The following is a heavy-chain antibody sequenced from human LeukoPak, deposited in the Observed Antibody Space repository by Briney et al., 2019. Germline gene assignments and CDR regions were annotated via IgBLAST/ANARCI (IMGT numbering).Heavy chain of an antibody. D-gene: IGHD6-19*01. J-gene: IGHJ4*02. CDR3: ARVDHSSGWINFNY. Sequence: SETLSLTCTVSGGSVSSGSYYWSWIRQPPGKGLEWIGYIYYSGSTNYNPSLKSRVTISVDTSKNQFSLKLSSVTAADTAVYYCARVDHSSGWINFNYWGQGTLVTVSS. CDR2: IYYSGST. V-gene: IGHV4-61*01. CDR1: GGSVSSGSYY.